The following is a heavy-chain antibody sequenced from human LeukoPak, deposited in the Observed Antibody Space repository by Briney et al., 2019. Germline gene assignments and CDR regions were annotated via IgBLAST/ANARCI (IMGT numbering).Heavy chain of an antibody. Sequence: ASVKVSCKASGYTFTSYGISWVRQAPGQGLEWMGRISAYNGNTNYAQKLQGRVTMTTDTSTSTAYMVLRSLRSDDTAVYYCATESLGYCSGGSCQEGYWGQGTLVTVSS. J-gene: IGHJ4*02. D-gene: IGHD2-15*01. V-gene: IGHV1-18*01. CDR3: ATESLGYCSGGSCQEGY. CDR2: ISAYNGNT. CDR1: GYTFTSYG.